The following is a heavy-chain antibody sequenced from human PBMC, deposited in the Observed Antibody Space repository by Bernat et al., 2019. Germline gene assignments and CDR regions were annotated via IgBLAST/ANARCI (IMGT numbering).Heavy chain of an antibody. CDR3: ARRPTSVVVTAD. CDR1: GFTLSDHY. CDR2: TRDKAKSYTT. Sequence: EVQLVESGGGLVQPGGSLRLSCAGSGFTLSDHYMDWIRQAPGKGLEGVGLTRDKAKSYTTEYAASVKGRFTISRDDSGNSLYLQMNSLKSEDTAVYYCARRPTSVVVTADWGQGTLVIVSS. D-gene: IGHD2-21*02. J-gene: IGHJ4*02. V-gene: IGHV3-72*01.